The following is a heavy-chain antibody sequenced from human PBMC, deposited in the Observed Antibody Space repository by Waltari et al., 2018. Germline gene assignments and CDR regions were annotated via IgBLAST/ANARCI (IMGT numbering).Heavy chain of an antibody. V-gene: IGHV4-38-2*02. J-gene: IGHJ1*01. CDR3: ARVGYSNQYFQH. D-gene: IGHD4-4*01. Sequence: QVQLQESGPGLVKPSETLSLTCTVSGYSISSGYYWGWSRQPPGKGLEWIGSIYHSGSTYYNPSLKSRVTISVDTSKNQFSLKLSSVTAADTAVYYCARVGYSNQYFQHWGQGTLVTVSS. CDR2: IYHSGST. CDR1: GYSISSGYY.